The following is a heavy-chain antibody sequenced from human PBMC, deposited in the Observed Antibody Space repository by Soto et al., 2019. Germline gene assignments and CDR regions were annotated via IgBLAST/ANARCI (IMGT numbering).Heavy chain of an antibody. CDR1: GYTFTSYG. J-gene: IGHJ6*02. Sequence: ASVKVSCKASGYTFTSYGISWVRQAPGQGLEWMGWISAYNGNTNYAQKLQGRVTMTTDTSTSTAYMELRRLRSDDTAVYYCARFSDCSSTSCPYYYYGMDVWGQGTTVTVSS. CDR3: ARFSDCSSTSCPYYYYGMDV. V-gene: IGHV1-18*04. D-gene: IGHD2-2*01. CDR2: ISAYNGNT.